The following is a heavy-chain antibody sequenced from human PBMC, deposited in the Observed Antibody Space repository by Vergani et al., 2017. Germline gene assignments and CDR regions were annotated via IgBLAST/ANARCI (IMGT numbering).Heavy chain of an antibody. D-gene: IGHD3-10*01. V-gene: IGHV4-59*01. CDR3: ARDYRVLFANTPGHPGSESYQWYFDL. CDR1: GGSISSYY. CDR2: IYYSGST. Sequence: QVQLQESGPGLVKPSETLSLTCTVSGGSISSYYWSWIRQPPGKGLEWIGYIYYSGSTNYNPSLKSRVTISVDTSKNQFSLKLSSVTAADTAVYYCARDYRVLFANTPGHPGSESYQWYFDLWGRGTLVTVSS. J-gene: IGHJ2*01.